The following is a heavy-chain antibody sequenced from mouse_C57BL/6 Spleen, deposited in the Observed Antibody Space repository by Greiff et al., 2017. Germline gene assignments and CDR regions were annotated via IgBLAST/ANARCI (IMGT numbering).Heavy chain of an antibody. CDR2: IDPSDSYT. Sequence: QVQLQQPGAELVKPGASVKLSCKASGYTFTSYWMQWVKQRPGQGLEWIGEIDPSDSYTNYNQKFKGKATLTVDTSSSTAYMQLSSLTCEDSAVYYGARGTTVVATRAMDGRGQGTSVTVSS. CDR3: ARGTTVVATRAMDG. D-gene: IGHD1-1*01. V-gene: IGHV1-50*01. J-gene: IGHJ4*01. CDR1: GYTFTSYW.